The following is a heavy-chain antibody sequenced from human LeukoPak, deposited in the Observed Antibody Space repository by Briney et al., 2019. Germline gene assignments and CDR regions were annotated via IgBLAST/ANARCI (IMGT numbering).Heavy chain of an antibody. J-gene: IGHJ5*02. V-gene: IGHV3-74*01. CDR2: INSDGSST. CDR1: GFTFSSYW. D-gene: IGHD3-10*01. Sequence: PGGSLRLSCAASGFTFSSYWMHWVRQAPGKGLVWVSRINSDGSSTSYADSVKGRFTISRDNAKNTLYLQMNSLRAEDTAVYYCAKPLSGFGNWFDPWGQGTLVTVSS. CDR3: AKPLSGFGNWFDP.